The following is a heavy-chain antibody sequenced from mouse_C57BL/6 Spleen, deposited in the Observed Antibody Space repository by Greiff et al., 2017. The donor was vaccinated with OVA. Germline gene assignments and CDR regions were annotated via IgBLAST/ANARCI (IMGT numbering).Heavy chain of an antibody. CDR1: GYTFTSYW. CDR2: IDPSDSYT. V-gene: IGHV1-50*01. Sequence: QVQLQQPGAELVKPGASVKLSCKASGYTFTSYWMQWVKQRPGQGLEWIGEIDPSDSYTNYNQKFKGKATLTVDTSSSTAYMQLSSLTSDDSAVYYCARRGNFDYWGQGTTLTVSS. CDR3: ARRGNFDY. J-gene: IGHJ2*01.